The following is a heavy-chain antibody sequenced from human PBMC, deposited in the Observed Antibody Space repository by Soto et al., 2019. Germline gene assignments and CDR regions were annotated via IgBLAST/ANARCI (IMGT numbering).Heavy chain of an antibody. D-gene: IGHD2-2*01. CDR1: GGSFSGYY. Sequence: PSETLSLTCAVYGGSFSGYYWSWIRQPPGKGLEWIGEINHSGSTNYNPSLRSRVTISVDTSKNQFSLKLSSVTAADTAVYYCARSLSGYCSSTSCQLHRGYDMDVWGKGTTVTVSS. CDR2: INHSGST. V-gene: IGHV4-34*01. CDR3: ARSLSGYCSSTSCQLHRGYDMDV. J-gene: IGHJ6*03.